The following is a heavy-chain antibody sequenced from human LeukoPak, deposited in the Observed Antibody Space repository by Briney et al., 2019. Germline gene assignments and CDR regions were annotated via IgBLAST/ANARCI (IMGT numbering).Heavy chain of an antibody. CDR2: ISWKSGNI. CDR1: GFNFDDYA. Sequence: PGRSLRLSCAASGFNFDDYAMHWVRQAPGKGLEWVAGISWKSGNIGYADSVKGRFTISRDDAKNSLYLQMNSLRAEDTALYYCAKDIFPDSSGYYSPYYYGMDVWGQGTTVTVPS. CDR3: AKDIFPDSSGYYSPYYYGMDV. J-gene: IGHJ6*02. V-gene: IGHV3-9*01. D-gene: IGHD3-22*01.